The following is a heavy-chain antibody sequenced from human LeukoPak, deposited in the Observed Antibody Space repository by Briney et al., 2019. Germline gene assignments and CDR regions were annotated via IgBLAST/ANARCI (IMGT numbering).Heavy chain of an antibody. J-gene: IGHJ4*02. Sequence: GGALRLSCAASGFTFSDEYMSWIRQAPGKGLEWVSCISNSGSYTNYAASVKGRFTISRDNAKNSLYLQMNNLRAEDTAVYYCARSRGAGPGAYFDYWGQGTLITVSS. CDR1: GFTFSDEY. D-gene: IGHD6-19*01. CDR3: ARSRGAGPGAYFDY. CDR2: ISNSGSYT. V-gene: IGHV3-11*03.